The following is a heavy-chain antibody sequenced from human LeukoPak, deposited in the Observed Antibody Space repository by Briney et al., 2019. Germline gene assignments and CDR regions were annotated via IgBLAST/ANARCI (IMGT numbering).Heavy chain of an antibody. V-gene: IGHV1-2*02. Sequence: ASVKVSCKASGYTFTGYYMHWVRQAPGQGLEWMGWINPNSGGTNYAQKFQGRVTMTRDTSISTAYMELSRLRSGDTAVYYCARDWEGLGEYWYFDLWGRGTLVTVSS. J-gene: IGHJ2*01. CDR1: GYTFTGYY. CDR2: INPNSGGT. D-gene: IGHD1-26*01. CDR3: ARDWEGLGEYWYFDL.